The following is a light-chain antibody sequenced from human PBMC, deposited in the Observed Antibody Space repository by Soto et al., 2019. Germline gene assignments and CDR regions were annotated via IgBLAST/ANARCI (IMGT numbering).Light chain of an antibody. Sequence: EIVLTQSPGTLSLSPGERATLSCRASQSVSSRYLAWYQQKPGQAPKLLIYGASNRATGIPDRFSGSGSGTDFTLTISRLEPEDFAVYFCQQYGSSPPFTFGQGTKVEIK. CDR2: GAS. V-gene: IGKV3-20*01. J-gene: IGKJ2*01. CDR3: QQYGSSPPFT. CDR1: QSVSSRY.